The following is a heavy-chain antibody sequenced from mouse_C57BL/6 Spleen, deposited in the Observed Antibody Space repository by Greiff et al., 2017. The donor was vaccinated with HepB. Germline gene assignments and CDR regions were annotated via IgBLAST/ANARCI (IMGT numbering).Heavy chain of an antibody. CDR3: ARSEDYGSSHYFDY. D-gene: IGHD1-1*01. J-gene: IGHJ2*01. V-gene: IGHV1-39*01. CDR2: INPNYGTT. Sequence: EVQLQQSGPELVKPGASVKISCKASGYSFTDYNMNWVKQSNGKSLEWIGVINPNYGTTSYNQKFKGKATLTVDQSSNTAYMQLNSLTSEDSAVYYCARSEDYGSSHYFDYWGQGTTLTVSS. CDR1: GYSFTDYN.